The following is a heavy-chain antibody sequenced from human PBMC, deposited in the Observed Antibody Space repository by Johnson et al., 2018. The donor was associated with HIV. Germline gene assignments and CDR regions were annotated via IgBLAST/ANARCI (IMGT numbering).Heavy chain of an antibody. CDR3: ARDRSGTNWGLLGLRWAT. Sequence: VQLVESGGGLVQPGGSLRLSCAASGFTFSSYAMHWVRQAPGKGLEYVSAISSNGGSTYYANSVKGRFTISRDNSKNTLYLQMGSLRAEDMAVYYCARDRSGTNWGLLGLRWATWG. CDR2: ISSNGGST. J-gene: IGHJ1*01. D-gene: IGHD7-27*01. V-gene: IGHV3-64*01. CDR1: GFTFSSYA.